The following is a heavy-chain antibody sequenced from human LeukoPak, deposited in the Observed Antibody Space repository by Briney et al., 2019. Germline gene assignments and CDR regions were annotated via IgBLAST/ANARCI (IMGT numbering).Heavy chain of an antibody. CDR2: ISYDGSNK. D-gene: IGHD3-3*01. CDR3: ARPHDYDFWSGYYC. J-gene: IGHJ4*02. Sequence: PGGSLRLSCAASGLTFSSYAMHWVRQAPGKGLEWVAVISYDGSNKYYADSVKGRFAISRDNSKNTLYLQMNSLRAEDTAVYYCARPHDYDFWSGYYCWGQGTLVTVSS. CDR1: GLTFSSYA. V-gene: IGHV3-30*09.